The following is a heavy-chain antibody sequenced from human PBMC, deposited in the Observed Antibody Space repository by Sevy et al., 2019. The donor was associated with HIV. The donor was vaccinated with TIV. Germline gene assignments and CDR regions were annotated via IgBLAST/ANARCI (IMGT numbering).Heavy chain of an antibody. CDR1: GFTVSSNY. CDR2: IYSGGST. Sequence: GGSLRLSCAASGFTVSSNYMSWVRQAPGKGLEWASVIYSGGSTYYADSVKGRFTISRDNSKNTLYLQMNSLRAEDTAVYYCAREPILAEDYWGQGTLVTVSS. CDR3: AREPILAEDY. J-gene: IGHJ4*02. D-gene: IGHD3-3*01. V-gene: IGHV3-53*01.